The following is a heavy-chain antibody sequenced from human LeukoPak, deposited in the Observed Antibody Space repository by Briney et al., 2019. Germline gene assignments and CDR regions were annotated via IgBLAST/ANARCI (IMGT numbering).Heavy chain of an antibody. CDR1: GYSISNGYY. J-gene: IGHJ4*02. Sequence: KSSETLCLTCTVSGYSISNGYYWGWIRQPPGKGLEWVGSIYHRGSAYYNPSLRSRVTISLDRSKKKFSLKLTSVTAADTAVYFCARGAEYYAIWRGYAGYSDYWGQGISVTVSS. CDR2: IYHRGSA. V-gene: IGHV4-38-2*02. D-gene: IGHD3-3*01. CDR3: ARGAEYYAIWRGYAGYSDY.